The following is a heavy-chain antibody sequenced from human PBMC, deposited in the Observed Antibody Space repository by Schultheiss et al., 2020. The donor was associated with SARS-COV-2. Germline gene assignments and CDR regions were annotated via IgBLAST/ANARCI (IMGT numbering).Heavy chain of an antibody. CDR1: GGTFSSYA. V-gene: IGHV1-69*01. CDR3: ARGYCSSTSCYWSGWFDP. CDR2: IIPIFGTA. Sequence: KISCKASGGTFSSYAISWVRQAPGQGLEWMGGIIPIFGTANYAQKFQGRVTITADESTSTAYMELSSLRSEDTAVYYCARGYCSSTSCYWSGWFDPWGQGTLVTVSS. J-gene: IGHJ5*02. D-gene: IGHD2-2*01.